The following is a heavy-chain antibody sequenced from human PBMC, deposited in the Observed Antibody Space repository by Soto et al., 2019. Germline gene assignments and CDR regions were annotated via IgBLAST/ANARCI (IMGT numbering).Heavy chain of an antibody. CDR1: GFTFSSYG. Sequence: QVQLVESGGGVVQPGRSLRLSCAASGFTFSSYGMHWVRQAPGKGLEWVAVIWYDGSNKYYADSVKGRFTISRDNSKNTLYLEMISLRAEDTAVYYCARGEGQLLSDFWGQGTLVTVSS. CDR2: IWYDGSNK. CDR3: ARGEGQLLSDF. D-gene: IGHD2-2*01. J-gene: IGHJ4*02. V-gene: IGHV3-33*01.